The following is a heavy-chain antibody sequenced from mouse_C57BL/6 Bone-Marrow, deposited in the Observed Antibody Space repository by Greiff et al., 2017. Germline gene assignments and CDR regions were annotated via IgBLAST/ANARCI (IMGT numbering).Heavy chain of an antibody. Sequence: QVQLQQPGAELVMPGASVKLSCKASGYTFTSYWMHWVKQRPGQGLEWIGEIDPSDSYTNYNQKFKGKSTLTVDKSSSTAYMQLSSLTSEDSAVYYCARHRLGRGYFDVWGTGTTVTVSS. D-gene: IGHD4-1*01. CDR2: IDPSDSYT. V-gene: IGHV1-69*01. CDR3: ARHRLGRGYFDV. J-gene: IGHJ1*03. CDR1: GYTFTSYW.